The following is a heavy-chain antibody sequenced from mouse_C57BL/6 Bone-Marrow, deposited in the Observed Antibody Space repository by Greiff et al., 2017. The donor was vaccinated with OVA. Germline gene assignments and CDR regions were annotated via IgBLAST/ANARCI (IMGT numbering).Heavy chain of an antibody. CDR1: GFTFSDFY. CDR3: ARDGRFRRFAWFAY. J-gene: IGHJ3*01. CDR2: SRNKANDYTT. V-gene: IGHV7-1*01. Sequence: EVKLVESGGGLVQSGRSLRLSCATSGFTFSDFYMEWVRQAPGKGLEWIAASRNKANDYTTEYSASVKGRFIVSRDTAHSILYLQRNALRAEDTAIYYCARDGRFRRFAWFAYWGQGTLVTVSA.